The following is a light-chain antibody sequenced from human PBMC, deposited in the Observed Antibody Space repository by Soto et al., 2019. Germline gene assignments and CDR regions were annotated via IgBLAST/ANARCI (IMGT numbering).Light chain of an antibody. CDR3: QKYSSVPV. CDR2: AAS. J-gene: IGKJ3*01. Sequence: DIQMTQSPTSLSASVGDRVTITCRAGQGIRNFVAWYQQKPGKAPKLLIYAASTLQSGVPSRFSGSGSGTDFTLTINSLQPEDVATYSCQKYSSVPVFGPGTIVEIK. CDR1: QGIRNF. V-gene: IGKV1-27*01.